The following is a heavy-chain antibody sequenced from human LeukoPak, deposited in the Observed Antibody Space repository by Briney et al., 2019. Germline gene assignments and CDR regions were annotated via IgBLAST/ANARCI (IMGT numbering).Heavy chain of an antibody. Sequence: GGSLRLSCAASGFTFSSYSMNWVRQAPGKGLEWVSSISSSSYIYYADSVKGRFTISRDNAKNSLYLQMNSLRAEDTAVYYCARDSRGYDFGSGYYPIDYWGQGTLVTVSS. J-gene: IGHJ4*02. V-gene: IGHV3-21*01. CDR2: ISSSSYI. D-gene: IGHD3-3*01. CDR3: ARDSRGYDFGSGYYPIDY. CDR1: GFTFSSYS.